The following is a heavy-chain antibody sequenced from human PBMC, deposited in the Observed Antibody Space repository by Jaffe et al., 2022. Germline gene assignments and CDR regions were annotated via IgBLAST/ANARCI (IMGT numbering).Heavy chain of an antibody. CDR1: GFTFSSYA. CDR3: AKDLRIKTGCSGGSCYYFDY. Sequence: EVQLLESGGGLVQPGGSLRLSCAASGFTFSSYAMSWVRQAPGKGLEWVSAISGSGGSTYYADSVKGRFTISRDNSKNTLYLQMNSLRAEDTAVYYCAKDLRIKTGCSGGSCYYFDYWGQGTLVTVSS. CDR2: ISGSGGST. D-gene: IGHD2-15*01. V-gene: IGHV3-23*01. J-gene: IGHJ4*02.